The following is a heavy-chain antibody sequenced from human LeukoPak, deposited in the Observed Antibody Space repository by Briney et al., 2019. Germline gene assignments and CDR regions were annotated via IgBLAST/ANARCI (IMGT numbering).Heavy chain of an antibody. J-gene: IGHJ4*02. CDR2: ISSRSSTI. V-gene: IGHV3-48*02. CDR1: GFTFHFYS. CDR3: ARGEDY. Sequence: GGSLRLSCAASGFTFHFYSMTWVRQAPRKGLEWVSYISSRSSTIYYTDSVKGRFTVSRDNAKNALKLQMNSLRDEDTAVYYCARGEDYWGQGTLVTVSS.